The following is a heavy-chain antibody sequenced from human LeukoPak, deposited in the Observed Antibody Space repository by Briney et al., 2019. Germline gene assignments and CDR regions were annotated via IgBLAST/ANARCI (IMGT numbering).Heavy chain of an antibody. CDR2: ISNSGGST. CDR1: GFTFRTYA. V-gene: IGHV3-23*01. Sequence: GGSLRLSCAASGFTFRTYAMTWVRQAPGKGLEWVSAISNSGGSTYYADSVRGRFTISRDNSKNTLYLQMNSLRAEDTAVYYCARASCGSCPFDPWGQGTLVTVSS. D-gene: IGHD2-15*01. CDR3: ARASCGSCPFDP. J-gene: IGHJ5*02.